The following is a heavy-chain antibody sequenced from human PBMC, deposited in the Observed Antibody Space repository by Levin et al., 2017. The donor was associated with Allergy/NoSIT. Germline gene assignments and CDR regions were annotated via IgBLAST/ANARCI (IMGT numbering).Heavy chain of an antibody. V-gene: IGHV4-4*02. D-gene: IGHD4-11*01. CDR1: GDSITSGNW. CDR3: ARRERSKWHRNWFDP. CDR2: IYQSGST. Sequence: PSETLSLTCAVTGDSITSGNWWTWIRQPPGKGLEWIGEIYQSGSTNYASSLMSRVTISLDKSKNQFSLNLTSVTAADTAVYYCARRERSKWHRNWFDPWGQGTLVTVSS. J-gene: IGHJ5*02.